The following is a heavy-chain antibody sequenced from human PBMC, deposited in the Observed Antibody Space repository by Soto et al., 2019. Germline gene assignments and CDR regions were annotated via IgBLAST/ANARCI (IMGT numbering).Heavy chain of an antibody. V-gene: IGHV3-30-3*01. CDR3: ARDRTLFGTGSTYYFDY. CDR1: GFTFSSYA. Sequence: QVQLVESGGGVVQPGRSLRLSCAASGFTFSSYAMHWVRQAPGKGLKWVAVMSYDGTNKYYADSVKGRFTISRDNSKNXXYLQMNSLRAEDTAVYYCARDRTLFGTGSTYYFDYWGQGTLVAVSS. D-gene: IGHD1-1*01. J-gene: IGHJ4*02. CDR2: MSYDGTNK.